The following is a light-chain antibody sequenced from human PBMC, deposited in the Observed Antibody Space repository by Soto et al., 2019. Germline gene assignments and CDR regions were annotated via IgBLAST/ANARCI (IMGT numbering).Light chain of an antibody. Sequence: QSVLTQPPSVSGAPGQRVTISCTGSSSNIGAGYPVHWYQQLPGTAPKLLVAGNRPSGVPDRFSVSKSGASASLAITGLQAEDEADYYCCSYAGTYSPVFGGGTKLTVL. J-gene: IGLJ2*01. CDR3: CSYAGTYSPV. CDR1: SSNIGAGYP. V-gene: IGLV1-40*01. CDR2: G.